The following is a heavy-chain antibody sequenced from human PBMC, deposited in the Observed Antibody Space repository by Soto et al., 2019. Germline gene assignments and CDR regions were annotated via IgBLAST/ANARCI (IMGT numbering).Heavy chain of an antibody. Sequence: APVKVSCKASWGTLSSHTISWVRQAPGQGLEWMGRIIPILGIANYAQKFQGRATITADKSTSTAYMELSSLRSEDTAVYYCARDFECWGQGTLVTVSS. V-gene: IGHV1-69*04. CDR3: ARDFEC. J-gene: IGHJ4*02. CDR1: WGTLSSHT. D-gene: IGHD3-3*01. CDR2: IIPILGIA.